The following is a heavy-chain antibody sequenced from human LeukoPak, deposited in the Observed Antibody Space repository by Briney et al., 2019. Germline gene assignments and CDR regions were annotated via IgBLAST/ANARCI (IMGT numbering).Heavy chain of an antibody. CDR2: INDSGGT. CDR1: GGSFTSYY. D-gene: IGHD1-26*01. Sequence: SETLSLNCAVYGGSFTSYYWSWLRQPPGEGLEWIGEINDSGGTTYNPSLKSRVTMSLDTSKNQFSLKLSSVTAADTAVYYCARVIIVGASIDYWGQGTLVTVSS. J-gene: IGHJ4*02. CDR3: ARVIIVGASIDY. V-gene: IGHV4-34*01.